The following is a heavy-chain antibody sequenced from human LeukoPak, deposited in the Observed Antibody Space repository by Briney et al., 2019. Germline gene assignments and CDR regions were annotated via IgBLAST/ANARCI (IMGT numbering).Heavy chain of an antibody. J-gene: IGHJ4*02. CDR3: ASPLTSRGPFDY. CDR1: GFTFSSCA. V-gene: IGHV3-23*01. Sequence: GGSLRLSCAASGFTFSSCAMSWVRQAPGKGLEWVSAISGSGGSTYYADSVKGRFTISRDNSKNTLYLQMNSLRAEDTAVYYCASPLTSRGPFDYWGQGTLVTVSS. CDR2: ISGSGGST. D-gene: IGHD3-16*01.